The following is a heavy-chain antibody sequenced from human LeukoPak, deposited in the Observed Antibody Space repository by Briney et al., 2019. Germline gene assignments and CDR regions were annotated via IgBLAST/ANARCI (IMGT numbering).Heavy chain of an antibody. CDR1: GFTFSSYG. J-gene: IGHJ4*02. D-gene: IGHD6-13*01. V-gene: IGHV3-33*01. Sequence: GRSLRLSCAASGFTFSSYGMHWVRQAPGKGLEWVAVTWYDGSNEYYADSVKGRFTISRDNSKNTLYLQMNSLRAEDTAVYYCVRDKGSSWYFYFDYWGQGTLVTVSS. CDR3: VRDKGSSWYFYFDY. CDR2: TWYDGSNE.